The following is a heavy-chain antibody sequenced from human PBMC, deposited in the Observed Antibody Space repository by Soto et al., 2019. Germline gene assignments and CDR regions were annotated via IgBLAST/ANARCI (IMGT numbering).Heavy chain of an antibody. D-gene: IGHD6-13*01. CDR2: INAGNGNT. Sequence: GTSVKVSCKASGYTFTSYAMHWVRQAPGQRLEWMGWINAGNGNTKYSQKLQGRVTITRDTSASTAYMELSSLRSEDTAVYYCARGRAQQLGYYYGMDVWGQGTTVTVSS. CDR1: GYTFTSYA. V-gene: IGHV1-3*01. J-gene: IGHJ6*02. CDR3: ARGRAQQLGYYYGMDV.